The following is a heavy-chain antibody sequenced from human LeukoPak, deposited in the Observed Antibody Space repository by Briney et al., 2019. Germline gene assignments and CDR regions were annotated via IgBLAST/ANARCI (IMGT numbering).Heavy chain of an antibody. CDR1: GFTVSSNY. Sequence: GGSLRLSCAASGFTVSSNYMSWVRQAPGKGLEWVSVIYSGGSTYYADSVKGRFTISRDNSKNTLYLQMNSLRAEDTAVYCCARGVQSWGSGSAMDVWGKGTTVTVSS. V-gene: IGHV3-66*02. CDR2: IYSGGST. J-gene: IGHJ6*03. D-gene: IGHD3-10*01. CDR3: ARGVQSWGSGSAMDV.